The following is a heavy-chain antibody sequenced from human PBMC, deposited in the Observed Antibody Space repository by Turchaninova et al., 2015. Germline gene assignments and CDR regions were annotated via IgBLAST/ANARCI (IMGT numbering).Heavy chain of an antibody. J-gene: IGHJ4*02. CDR1: GFPLSPTEMR. V-gene: IGHV2-70*04. CDR2: IDWDGDK. D-gene: IGHD3-10*01. Sequence: QVTLKESGPALVKPTQTPTLTCSFSGFPLSPTEMRVSWIRPPPGKALEWLARIDWDGDKYYRTSLRTRLTISKDTSKNQVVLTMTSVDPVDTATYYCARMTMTGTGFDYWGQGSLVTVSS. CDR3: ARMTMTGTGFDY.